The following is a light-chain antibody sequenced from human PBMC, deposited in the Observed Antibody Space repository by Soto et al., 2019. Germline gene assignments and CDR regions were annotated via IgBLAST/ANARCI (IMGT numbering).Light chain of an antibody. CDR2: AAS. CDR1: RGIYTH. J-gene: IGKJ1*01. CDR3: QTYDKAPWT. Sequence: DIQMTQSPSSLSASVGDRVTITCRASRGIYTHLAWYQQKPGNAPKLLIYAASTLQSGVPSRFSASGSGTDFILTIIALQYEDVGTYFCQTYDKAPWTFGPGTRV. V-gene: IGKV1-27*01.